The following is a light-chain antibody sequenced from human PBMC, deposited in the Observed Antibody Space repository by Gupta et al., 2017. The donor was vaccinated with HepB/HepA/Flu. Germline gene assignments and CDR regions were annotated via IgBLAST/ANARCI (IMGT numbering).Light chain of an antibody. CDR2: QDN. V-gene: IGLV3-1*01. CDR3: QAWYSSPPVV. CDR1: KLGDKY. Sequence: SYELTQPPSVSVWRGQTDSITCSGDKLGDKYAFWYQQKQSQTPVLVLYQDNKRPSGIPDRYSGSNSGNTATLTIGVTQAMDEADYYCQAWYSSPPVVFGGGTKLTVL. J-gene: IGLJ2*01.